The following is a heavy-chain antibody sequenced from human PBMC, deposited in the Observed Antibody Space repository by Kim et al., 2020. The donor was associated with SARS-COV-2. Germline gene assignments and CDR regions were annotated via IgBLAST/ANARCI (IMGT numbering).Heavy chain of an antibody. Sequence: ASVKVSCKASGYTFSTYFMQWVRQAPGQGLEGMGVITPSGDATNYAQRLRGRVTVTRDTSTSTLYMELTSLRSEDTAVYYCARDGQSLKHFEYLGQGTLV. CDR3: ARDGQSLKHFEY. D-gene: IGHD3-16*02. V-gene: IGHV1-46*01. J-gene: IGHJ4*02. CDR2: ITPSGDAT. CDR1: GYTFSTYF.